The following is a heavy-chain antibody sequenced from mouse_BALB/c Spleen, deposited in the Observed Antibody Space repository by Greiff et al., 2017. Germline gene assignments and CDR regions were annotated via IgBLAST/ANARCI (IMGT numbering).Heavy chain of an antibody. J-gene: IGHJ4*01. Sequence: QVQLQQSGAELVRPGASVTLSCKASGYTFTDYEMHWVKQTPVHGLEWIGAIDPETGGTAYNQKFKGKATLTADKSSSTAYMELRSLTSEDSAVYYCTRGGNYYAIDYWGQGTSVTVSS. V-gene: IGHV1-15*01. CDR3: TRGGNYYAIDY. CDR1: GYTFTDYE. D-gene: IGHD2-1*01. CDR2: IDPETGGT.